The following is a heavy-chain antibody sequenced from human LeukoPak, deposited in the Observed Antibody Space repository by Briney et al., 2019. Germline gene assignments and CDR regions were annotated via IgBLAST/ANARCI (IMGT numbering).Heavy chain of an antibody. V-gene: IGHV3-21*01. CDR1: GFTFSSYS. J-gene: IGHJ4*02. CDR3: ARDAYCGGDCYSLFDY. CDR2: ISSSSSYI. D-gene: IGHD2-21*01. Sequence: PGGSLRLSCAASGFTFSSYSMNWVRQAPGKGLEWVSSISSSSSYIYYADSVKGRFTISRDNAKNSLYLQMNSLRAEDTAVYYCARDAYCGGDCYSLFDYWGQGTLVTVSS.